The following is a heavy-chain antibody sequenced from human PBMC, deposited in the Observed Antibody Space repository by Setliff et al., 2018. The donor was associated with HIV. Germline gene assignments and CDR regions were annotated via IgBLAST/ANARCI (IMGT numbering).Heavy chain of an antibody. D-gene: IGHD6-13*01. J-gene: IGHJ3*02. CDR3: ARGFSRWYGAFDM. CDR2: ISTYNGRT. Sequence: ASVKVSCKASGYNFNSFGINWVRQAPGQGLEWMGWISTYNGRTDYVQKLQDRVTMTTDTYTSTAYMDLRSLISDDTAVYYCARGFSRWYGAFDMWSQGTVVTVSS. V-gene: IGHV1-18*01. CDR1: GYNFNSFG.